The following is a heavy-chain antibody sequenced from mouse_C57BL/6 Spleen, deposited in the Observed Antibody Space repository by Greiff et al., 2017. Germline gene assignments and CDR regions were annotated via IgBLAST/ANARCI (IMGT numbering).Heavy chain of an antibody. J-gene: IGHJ4*01. D-gene: IGHD1-1*01. CDR1: GYTFTSYG. V-gene: IGHV1-81*01. CDR2: IYPRSGNT. Sequence: VQLQQSGAELARPGASVKLSCKASGYTFTSYGISWVKQRTGQGLEWIGEIYPRSGNTYYNEKFKGKATLTADKSSSTAYMELRSLTSEDSAVYFCARSVGFDYYGKGSPLYAMDYWGQGTSVTVSS. CDR3: ARSVGFDYYGKGSPLYAMDY.